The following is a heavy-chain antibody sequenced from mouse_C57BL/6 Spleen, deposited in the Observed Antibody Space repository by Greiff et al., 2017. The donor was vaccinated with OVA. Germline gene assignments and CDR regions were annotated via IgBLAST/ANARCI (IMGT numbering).Heavy chain of an antibody. J-gene: IGHJ3*01. CDR3: ARSDYGVFAY. V-gene: IGHV1-54*01. D-gene: IGHD2-4*01. CDR2: INPGSGGT. CDR1: GYAFTNYL. Sequence: VKLQESGAELVRPGTSVKVSCKASGYAFTNYLIEWVKQRPGQGLEWIGVINPGSGGTNYNEKFKGKATLTADKSSSTAYMQLSSLTSEDSAVYFCARSDYGVFAYWGQGTLVTVSA.